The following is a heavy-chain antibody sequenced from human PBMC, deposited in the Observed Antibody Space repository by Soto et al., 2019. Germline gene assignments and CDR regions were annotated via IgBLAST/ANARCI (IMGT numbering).Heavy chain of an antibody. CDR3: ARGYYDILTGYSLGYYYYYMDV. J-gene: IGHJ6*03. V-gene: IGHV4-59*01. CDR2: IYYSGST. D-gene: IGHD3-9*01. CDR1: GGSISSYY. Sequence: SETLSLSCTVSGGSISSYYGSWIRQPPGKGLEWIGYIYYSGSTNYNPSLKSRVTISVDTSKNQFSLKLSSVTAADTAVYYCARGYYDILTGYSLGYYYYYMDVWGKGTTVTVS.